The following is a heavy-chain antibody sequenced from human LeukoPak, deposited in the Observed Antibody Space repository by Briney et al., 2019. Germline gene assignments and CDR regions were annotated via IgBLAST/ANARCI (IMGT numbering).Heavy chain of an antibody. D-gene: IGHD6-13*01. CDR2: IYYSGST. CDR1: GGSISSGGYY. Sequence: SETLSLTCTVSGGSISSGGYYWSWIRQHPGKGLEWIGYIYYSGSTYYNPSLKSRVTISVDTSKNQFSLKLSSVTAADTAVYYCARMVDSSLPDWGQGTLVTVSS. J-gene: IGHJ4*02. V-gene: IGHV4-31*03. CDR3: ARMVDSSLPD.